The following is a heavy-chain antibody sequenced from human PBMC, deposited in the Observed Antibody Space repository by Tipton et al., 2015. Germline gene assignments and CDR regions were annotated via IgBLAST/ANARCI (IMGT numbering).Heavy chain of an antibody. D-gene: IGHD6-6*01. J-gene: IGHJ4*02. CDR1: GGSFSGYY. Sequence: TLSLTCAVYGGSFSGYYWSWIRQPPGKELQWIGYIQYSGGTNYNPSLESRVSMSVDTSKTQFSLEMRSVTATDTAVYYCAREAYSSSGLIFDYWGQGTLVTVSS. CDR3: AREAYSSSGLIFDY. CDR2: IQYSGGT. V-gene: IGHV4-34*11.